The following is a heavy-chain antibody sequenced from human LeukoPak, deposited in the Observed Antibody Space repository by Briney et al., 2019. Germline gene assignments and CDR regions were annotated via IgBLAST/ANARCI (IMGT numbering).Heavy chain of an antibody. CDR1: GFTFSGYS. CDR2: ISSSSSYI. D-gene: IGHD6-13*01. V-gene: IGHV3-21*01. CDR3: ARGRIAAAGTRNFDY. J-gene: IGHJ4*02. Sequence: PGGSLRLSCAASGFTFSGYSLTWVRQAPGKGLEWVSSISSSSSYIYYADSVKGRFTISRDNAKNSLYLQMNSLRAEDTAVYYCARGRIAAAGTRNFDYWGQGTLVTVSS.